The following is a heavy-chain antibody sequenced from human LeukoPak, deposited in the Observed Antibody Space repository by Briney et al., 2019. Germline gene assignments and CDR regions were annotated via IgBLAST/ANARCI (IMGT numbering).Heavy chain of an antibody. D-gene: IGHD5-18*01. V-gene: IGHV3-48*03. CDR3: ARQVGHSYGYGESSD. CDR2: ISSSGSTI. J-gene: IGHJ4*02. CDR1: GFTFSSYE. Sequence: GGSLRLSCAASGFTFSSYEMNWVRQAPGKGLEWVSYISSSGSTIYCADSVKGRFTISRDNAKSSLYLQMNSLRAEDTAVYYCARQVGHSYGYGESSDWGQGTLVTVSS.